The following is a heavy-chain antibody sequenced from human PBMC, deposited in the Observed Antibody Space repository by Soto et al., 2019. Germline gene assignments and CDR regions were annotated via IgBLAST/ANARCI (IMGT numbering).Heavy chain of an antibody. J-gene: IGHJ4*02. D-gene: IGHD3-10*01. CDR3: AKNNLLGSGTKYY. CDR1: GFTFSNYP. Sequence: EVQLLESGGGLVQGGESLRLSCPASGFTFSNYPMSWVRQVPGKGLEWVSSISASGGSTYYADSVRGRFTISRDNSKNTLYLQMNILRAEDTAVYYCAKNNLLGSGTKYYWCQGTLVTVAS. V-gene: IGHV3-23*01. CDR2: ISASGGST.